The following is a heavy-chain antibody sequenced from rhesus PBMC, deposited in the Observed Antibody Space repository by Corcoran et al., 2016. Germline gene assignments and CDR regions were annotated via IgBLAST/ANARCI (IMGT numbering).Heavy chain of an antibody. J-gene: IGHJ6*01. CDR1: GGSFSGYY. CDR2: ISGSSVST. D-gene: IGHD5-42*01. V-gene: IGHV4-165*01. Sequence: QVQLQESGPGLVKPSETLSLTCAVSGGSFSGYYWGWIRQPPGEGLEWIGYISGSSVSTDYNPALRSRVTISTDTSKNQFSLKRSSVTAADTAVYYCARAYGGIIAYGLDSWGQGVVVTVSS. CDR3: ARAYGGIIAYGLDS.